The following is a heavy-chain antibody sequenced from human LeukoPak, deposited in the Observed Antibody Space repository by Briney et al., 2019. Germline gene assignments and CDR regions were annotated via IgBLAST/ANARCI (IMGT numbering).Heavy chain of an antibody. CDR1: GFTFSSYE. Sequence: GGSLRLSCAASGFTFSSYEMNWVGQAPGKGLEGVSYISSSGSTIYYADSVKGRFTISRDNAKNSLYLQMNSLRAEDTAVYYCARGEGMATTQSDYWGQGTLVTVSS. CDR3: ARGEGMATTQSDY. D-gene: IGHD5-24*01. J-gene: IGHJ4*02. V-gene: IGHV3-48*03. CDR2: ISSSGSTI.